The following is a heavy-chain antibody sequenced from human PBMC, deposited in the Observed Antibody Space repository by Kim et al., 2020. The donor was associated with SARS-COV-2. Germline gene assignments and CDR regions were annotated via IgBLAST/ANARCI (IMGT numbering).Heavy chain of an antibody. D-gene: IGHD3-10*01. J-gene: IGHJ4*02. CDR1: GYTFTSYG. CDR3: ARDLIGYYGSGSYIPPGY. CDR2: ISAYNGNT. Sequence: ASVKVSCKASGYTFTSYGISWVRQAPGQGLEWMGWISAYNGNTNYAQKLQGRVTMTTDTSTSTAYMELRSLRSDDTAVYYCARDLIGYYGSGSYIPPGYWGQGTLVTVSS. V-gene: IGHV1-18*04.